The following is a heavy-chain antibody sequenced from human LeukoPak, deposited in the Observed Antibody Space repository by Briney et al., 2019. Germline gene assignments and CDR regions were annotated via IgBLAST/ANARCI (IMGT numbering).Heavy chain of an antibody. Sequence: GGSLRLSCAASGFTFSSYAMSWVRQAPGKGLEWVSAISGSGGSTYYADSVKGRFTISRDNSKNTLYLQMNSLRAEDTAVYYCAKTGSGSYLGFWDFDIWGQGTMVTVSS. CDR3: AKTGSGSYLGFWDFDI. CDR2: ISGSGGST. CDR1: GFTFSSYA. J-gene: IGHJ3*02. V-gene: IGHV3-23*01. D-gene: IGHD1-26*01.